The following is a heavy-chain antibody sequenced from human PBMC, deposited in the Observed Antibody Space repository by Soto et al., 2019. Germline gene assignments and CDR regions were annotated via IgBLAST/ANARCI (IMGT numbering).Heavy chain of an antibody. CDR1: GGSISSYY. D-gene: IGHD6-19*01. CDR2: IYYSGST. CDR3: ATVAGTRFDY. Sequence: QVQLQESGPGLVKPSETLSLTCTVSGGSISSYYWSWIRQPPGKGLEWIGYIYYSGSTNYNPSLKSRVTISVDTSKNQFSLKLSSVTAADTAVYYCATVAGTRFDYCGQGTLVTVSS. V-gene: IGHV4-59*08. J-gene: IGHJ4*02.